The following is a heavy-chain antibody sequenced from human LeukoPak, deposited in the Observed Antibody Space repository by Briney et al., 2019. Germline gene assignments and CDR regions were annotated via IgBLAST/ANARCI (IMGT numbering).Heavy chain of an antibody. Sequence: ASVTVSCKASGYTFTSYGISWVRQAPGQGLEWMGWISVYNGNTNYAQKLQGRVTMTTDTSTSTAYMELRSLRSDDTAVYYCASRYCSGGTCYAHDAFDIWGQGTMVTVSS. V-gene: IGHV1-18*01. CDR1: GYTFTSYG. D-gene: IGHD2-15*01. CDR3: ASRYCSGGTCYAHDAFDI. J-gene: IGHJ3*02. CDR2: ISVYNGNT.